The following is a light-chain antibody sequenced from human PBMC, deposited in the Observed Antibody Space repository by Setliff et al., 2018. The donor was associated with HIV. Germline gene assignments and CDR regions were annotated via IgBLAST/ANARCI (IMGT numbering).Light chain of an antibody. CDR3: SSYTSSGTLFV. Sequence: QSVLTQPASVSGSPGQSITISCTGTNSDIGGYDYVYWYQQQPGKAPKLMIYEVSGRPSGASYRFSGSKSGTTASLTISGLQTEDEADYFCSSYTSSGTLFVFGTGTKVTVL. CDR2: EVS. J-gene: IGLJ1*01. V-gene: IGLV2-14*01. CDR1: NSDIGGYDY.